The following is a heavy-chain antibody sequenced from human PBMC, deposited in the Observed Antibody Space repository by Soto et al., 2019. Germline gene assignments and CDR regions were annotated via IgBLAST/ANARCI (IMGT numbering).Heavy chain of an antibody. CDR1: GGTFSSYT. V-gene: IGHV1-69*02. CDR2: IIPILGIA. Sequence: GASVKVSCKASGGTFSSYTISWVRQAPGQGLEWMGRIIPILGIANYAQKFQGRVTITADKSTSTAYMELSSLRSEDTAVYYCARGLDYYYYMDVWGKGTTVTVSS. J-gene: IGHJ6*03. CDR3: ARGLDYYYYMDV.